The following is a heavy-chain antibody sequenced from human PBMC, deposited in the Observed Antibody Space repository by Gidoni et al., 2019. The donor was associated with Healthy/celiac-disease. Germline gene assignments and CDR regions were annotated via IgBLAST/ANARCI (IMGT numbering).Heavy chain of an antibody. CDR1: GFTFSSHG. J-gene: IGHJ4*02. CDR2: IWYDGSNK. CDR3: ARDGGRYYYDSSGYLGFDY. D-gene: IGHD3-22*01. Sequence: QVQLVESGGGVVQPGRSLRLSCAASGFTFSSHGMHWVRQAPGKGLEWVAVIWYDGSNKYYADSVKGRFTISRDNSKNTLYLQMNSLRAEDTAVYYCARDGGRYYYDSSGYLGFDYWGQGTLVTVSS. V-gene: IGHV3-33*01.